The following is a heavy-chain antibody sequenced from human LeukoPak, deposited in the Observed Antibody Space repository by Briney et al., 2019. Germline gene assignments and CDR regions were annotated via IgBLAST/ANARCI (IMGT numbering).Heavy chain of an antibody. V-gene: IGHV1-24*01. CDR3: ARDGYGDYGGWFDP. Sequence: GASVKVSCKVPGYTLTELSMHWVRQAPGKGLEWMGGFDPEDGETIYAQKLQGRVTMATDTSTSTAYMELRSLRSDDTAVYYCARDGYGDYGGWFDPWGQGTLVTVSS. D-gene: IGHD4-17*01. CDR1: GYTLTELS. J-gene: IGHJ5*02. CDR2: FDPEDGET.